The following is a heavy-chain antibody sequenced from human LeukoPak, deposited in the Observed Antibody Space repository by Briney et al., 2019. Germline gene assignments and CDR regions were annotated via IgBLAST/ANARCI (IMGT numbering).Heavy chain of an antibody. CDR1: GGTFSSYA. CDR3: AFAPNPRYYFDY. D-gene: IGHD1-14*01. Sequence: SVKVSCKASGGTFSSYAISWVRQAPGQGLEWMGRIIPILDIANYPQKFQGRVTITADKSTSTAYMELSSLRSEDTAVYYCAFAPNPRYYFDYWGQGTLVTLSS. V-gene: IGHV1-69*04. CDR2: IIPILDIA. J-gene: IGHJ4*02.